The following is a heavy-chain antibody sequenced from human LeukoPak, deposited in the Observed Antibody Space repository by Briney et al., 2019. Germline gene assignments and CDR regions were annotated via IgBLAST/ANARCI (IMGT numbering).Heavy chain of an antibody. CDR1: GFTFSSYA. D-gene: IGHD1-26*01. Sequence: GGSLRLSCAASGFTFSSYAMSWVRQAPGKGLEWVSAISGSGGSTYYADSVKGRFTISRDNSKNTLYLQMNSLRAEDTTVYYCAKDRIVGAITAGDYWGQGTLVTVSS. CDR2: ISGSGGST. CDR3: AKDRIVGAITAGDY. V-gene: IGHV3-23*01. J-gene: IGHJ4*02.